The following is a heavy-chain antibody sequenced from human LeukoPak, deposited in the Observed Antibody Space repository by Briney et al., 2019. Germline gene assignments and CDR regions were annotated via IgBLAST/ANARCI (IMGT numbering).Heavy chain of an antibody. D-gene: IGHD3-22*01. CDR3: AREGPLGYYDSSGPWHDAFDI. CDR1: GFTFSRHW. CDR2: IKEDGSEK. J-gene: IGHJ3*02. V-gene: IGHV3-7*01. Sequence: GGSLRLSCAASGFTFSRHWMNWVRQAPGKGLEWVANIKEDGSEKYYVDSVKGRFTISRDNAKNSLYLQMNSLRAEDTAVYYCAREGPLGYYDSSGPWHDAFDIWGQGTMVTVSS.